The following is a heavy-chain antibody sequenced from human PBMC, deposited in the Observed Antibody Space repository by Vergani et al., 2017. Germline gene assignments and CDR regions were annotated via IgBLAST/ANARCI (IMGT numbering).Heavy chain of an antibody. D-gene: IGHD3-16*01. CDR1: GGSMSGYY. Sequence: QAQLQESGPGLVKPSETLSLTCSVSGGSMSGYYWSWIRQPPGKGLEWIGSIYYSENKFYNPSLESRVTLSIDTTKNQFSLKLKSVTAADTAVYYCARCFRDEGMIYGGTVENWFDPWGQGTLVTVSS. CDR3: ARCFRDEGMIYGGTVENWFDP. J-gene: IGHJ5*02. V-gene: IGHV4-59*04. CDR2: IYYSENK.